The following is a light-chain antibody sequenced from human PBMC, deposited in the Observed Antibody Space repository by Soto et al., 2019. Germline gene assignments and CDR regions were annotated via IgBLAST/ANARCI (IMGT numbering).Light chain of an antibody. Sequence: DIQMTQSPSTLSASVGDRVTITCRASQSISSWLAWYQQKPGKAPKLLIYKASSLESGVPSRFSGSGSGTEFTLTISSLQPDDFATYYCQQQGDSFTFGPGTKVDIK. CDR3: QQQGDSFT. J-gene: IGKJ3*01. CDR2: KAS. CDR1: QSISSW. V-gene: IGKV1-5*03.